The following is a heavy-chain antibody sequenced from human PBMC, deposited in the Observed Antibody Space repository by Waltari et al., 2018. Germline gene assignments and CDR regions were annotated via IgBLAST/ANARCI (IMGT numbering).Heavy chain of an antibody. D-gene: IGHD2-21*01. CDR1: GGDRSDLG. J-gene: IGHJ6*02. CDR3: ARVTNCGDACFSSNWGFLYYSPMDV. Sequence: QVQLVQSGPGMKTPGSSMTVSCTASGGDRSDLGINWIRQAPGQGLEWMGGANPALGQGKGAPRFFDRMQLRVDESLTTVVLDLHNITSDDTAVYFCARVTNCGDACFSSNWGFLYYSPMDVWGPGASVIVSS. V-gene: IGHV1-69*01. CDR2: ANPALGQG.